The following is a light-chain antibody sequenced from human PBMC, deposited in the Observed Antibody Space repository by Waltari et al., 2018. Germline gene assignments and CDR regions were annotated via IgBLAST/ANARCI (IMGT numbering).Light chain of an antibody. CDR2: AAS. J-gene: IGKJ2*01. CDR1: QSISTY. CDR3: QQSYSTPYT. V-gene: IGKV1-39*01. Sequence: DIQMTQSPSSLSASVGDRVTITCRASQSISTYVNWYQHKSGKAPKLLINAASSLQSGVPSRFSGSGSGTDFTLTITSLQPEDFATYYCQQSYSTPYTFGQGTQVDI.